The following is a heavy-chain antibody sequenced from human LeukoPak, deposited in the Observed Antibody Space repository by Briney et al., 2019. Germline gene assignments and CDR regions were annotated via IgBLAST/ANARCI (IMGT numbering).Heavy chain of an antibody. CDR2: INHSGST. J-gene: IGHJ6*03. V-gene: IGHV4-34*01. D-gene: IGHD3-16*01. CDR3: ATGGAYMDV. Sequence: PSETLSLTCAVYGGSFSGYYWSWIRQPPGKGLEWIGEINHSGSTNYNPSLKSRVTISVDTPKNQFSLKLNSVTAADTAAYYCATGGAYMDVWGKGTTVTISS. CDR1: GGSFSGYY.